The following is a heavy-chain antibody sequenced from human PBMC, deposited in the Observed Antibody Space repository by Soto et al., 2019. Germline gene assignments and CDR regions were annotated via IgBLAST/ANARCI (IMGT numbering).Heavy chain of an antibody. CDR3: ARERYRVYGDTVLNYYYYGMDV. D-gene: IGHD4-17*01. CDR1: GGTFSSYA. Sequence: SVKVCCKASGGTFSSYAINWVRQAPGQGLEWLGGIIPIYGTANYAQKFQGRVTITADESTRTAYMELSSLRSEDTAVYYCARERYRVYGDTVLNYYYYGMDVWGQGTTVTVSS. V-gene: IGHV1-69*13. CDR2: IIPIYGTA. J-gene: IGHJ6*02.